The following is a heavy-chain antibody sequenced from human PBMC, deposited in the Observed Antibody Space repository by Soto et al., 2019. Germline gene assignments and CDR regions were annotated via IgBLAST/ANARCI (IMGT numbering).Heavy chain of an antibody. D-gene: IGHD6-19*01. J-gene: IGHJ3*02. CDR1: GFTFSSYW. Sequence: PGGSLRLSCAASGFTFSSYWMHWVRQAPGKGLVWVSRINSDGSSTSYADSVKGRFTISRDNAKNTLYLQMNSLRAEDTAVYYCARPGYSSGWYYPYAFDIWGQGTMVTVS. CDR2: INSDGSST. V-gene: IGHV3-74*01. CDR3: ARPGYSSGWYYPYAFDI.